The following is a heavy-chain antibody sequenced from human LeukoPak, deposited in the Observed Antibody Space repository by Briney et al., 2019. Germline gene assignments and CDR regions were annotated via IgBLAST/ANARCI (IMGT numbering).Heavy chain of an antibody. D-gene: IGHD4-17*01. Sequence: GESLKISCKGSGYSSTSYWIGWVRQMPGKGLEWMGIIYPGDSDTRYSPSFQGQVTISADKSISTAYLQWSSLKASDTAMYYCARAYSHDYGDYADWGQGTLVTVSS. CDR1: GYSSTSYW. CDR2: IYPGDSDT. V-gene: IGHV5-51*01. CDR3: ARAYSHDYGDYAD. J-gene: IGHJ4*02.